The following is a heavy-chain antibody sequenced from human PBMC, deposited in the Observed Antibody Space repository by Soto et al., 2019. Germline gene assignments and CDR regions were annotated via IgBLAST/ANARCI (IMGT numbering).Heavy chain of an antibody. CDR3: ARAPYYYGSGSYYGVPLRYYYYGMDV. D-gene: IGHD3-10*01. V-gene: IGHV4-39*07. Sequence: PSETLSLTCTVSGGSISSGGYYWSWIRQPPGKGLEWIGEINHSGSTNYNPSLKSRVTISVDTSKNQFSLKLSSVTAADTAVYYCARAPYYYGSGSYYGVPLRYYYYGMDVWGQGTTVTVSS. CDR1: GGSISSGGYY. J-gene: IGHJ6*02. CDR2: INHSGST.